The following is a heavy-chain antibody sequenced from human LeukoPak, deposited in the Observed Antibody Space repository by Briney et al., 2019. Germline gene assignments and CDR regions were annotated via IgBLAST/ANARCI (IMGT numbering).Heavy chain of an antibody. V-gene: IGHV4-34*01. CDR1: GGSFSGYY. CDR2: INHSGST. Sequence: ASETLSLTCAVYGGSFSGYYWSRIRQPPGKGLEWIGEINHSGSTNYNPSLKSRVTISVDTSKNQFSLKLTSVTAADTAVYYCARPLNPYCSGGSCYTMDVWGQGTTVTVSS. CDR3: ARPLNPYCSGGSCYTMDV. D-gene: IGHD2-15*01. J-gene: IGHJ6*02.